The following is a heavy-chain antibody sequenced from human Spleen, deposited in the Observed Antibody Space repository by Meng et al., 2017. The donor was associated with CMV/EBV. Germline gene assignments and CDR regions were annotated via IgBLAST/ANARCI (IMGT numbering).Heavy chain of an antibody. Sequence: LRLSCTVSGGSISSGGYYWSWIRQHPGKGLEWIGYIYYSGSTYYNPSLKSRVTISVDTSKNQFSLKLSSVTAAGTAVYYCARVSTIQLGMDVWGQGTTVTVSS. CDR3: ARVSTIQLGMDV. D-gene: IGHD5/OR15-5a*01. CDR1: GGSISSGGYY. V-gene: IGHV4-31*03. CDR2: IYYSGST. J-gene: IGHJ6*02.